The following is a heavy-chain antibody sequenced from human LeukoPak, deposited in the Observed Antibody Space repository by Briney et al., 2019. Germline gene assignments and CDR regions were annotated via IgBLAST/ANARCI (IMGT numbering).Heavy chain of an antibody. CDR1: GFTFSNYW. CDR3: ARTNSWSPNGV. D-gene: IGHD1-26*01. V-gene: IGHV3-7*01. J-gene: IGHJ4*02. CDR2: IKQDGSEK. Sequence: GGSLRLSCAASGFTFSNYWMTWVRQAPGKGLEWVANIKQDGSEKYYVDSVKGRFTISRDNAKNSLYLQMNSLRAEDTAVYYCARTNSWSPNGVWGQGTLVPVLS.